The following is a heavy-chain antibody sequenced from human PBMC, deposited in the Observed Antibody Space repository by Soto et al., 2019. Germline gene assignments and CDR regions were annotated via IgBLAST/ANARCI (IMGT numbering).Heavy chain of an antibody. D-gene: IGHD2-2*01. Sequence: QITLKESGPTLVKPTQTLTLTCTFSGFSLSTSGVGVDWIRQPPGKALEWLAFIFGDDDKRYSPSLKSRLTITKDPSKNQVVLTMTNMDPVDTATYYCAPTRAISTSRGCFDTWGQGPLVTVSS. CDR2: IFGDDDK. CDR3: APTRAISTSRGCFDT. J-gene: IGHJ5*02. CDR1: GFSLSTSGVG. V-gene: IGHV2-5*02.